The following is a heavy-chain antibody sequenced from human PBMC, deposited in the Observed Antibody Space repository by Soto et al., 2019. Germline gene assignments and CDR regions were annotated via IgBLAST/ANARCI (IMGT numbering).Heavy chain of an antibody. CDR1: GGSVSHSNYY. CDR3: ARCIAAAGTTWDP. J-gene: IGHJ5*02. D-gene: IGHD6-13*01. Sequence: QVRLQESGPGLVKPSETLSLTCNVSGGSVSHSNYYWGWIRQPPGKGLEWIGSIYYSGRTFYNPSLKSRITVSVDTSKNQFSLRLSSVTAADTAVYYCARCIAAAGTTWDPWGQGTLVTVSS. CDR2: IYYSGRT. V-gene: IGHV4-39*01.